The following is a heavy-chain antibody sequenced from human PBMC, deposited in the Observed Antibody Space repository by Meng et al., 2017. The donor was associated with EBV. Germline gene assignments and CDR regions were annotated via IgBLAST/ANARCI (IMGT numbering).Heavy chain of an antibody. CDR2: IRSQVDGRTA. J-gene: IGHJ4*02. V-gene: IGHV3-15*01. CDR3: TTDEGGSRF. Sequence: VGSVGGLLNPGDSLKISCAASRFTFTGAWMTWVRQAPGKGLEWVGRIRSQVDGRTADYSAPGKGRFTISRDDSKHTLYLQMNSLKIEDSAVYYCTTDEGGSRFWGQGTLVTVSS. CDR1: RFTFTGAW. D-gene: IGHD1-26*01.